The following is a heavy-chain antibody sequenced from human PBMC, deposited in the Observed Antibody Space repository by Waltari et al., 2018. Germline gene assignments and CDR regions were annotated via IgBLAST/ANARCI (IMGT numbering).Heavy chain of an antibody. CDR3: TTCGDYAEKFDY. CDR2: INSKTDGGTT. J-gene: IGHJ4*02. V-gene: IGHV3-15*01. Sequence: EVQLVESGGGWVKPGGSLRLSCAASGFTFSNAWLSWVRQARGKGLEWVGRINSKTDGGTTDYAAPVKGRFTISRDDSKNTLYLQMNSLKTEDTAVYYCTTCGDYAEKFDYWGQVTLVTVSS. CDR1: GFTFSNAW. D-gene: IGHD4-17*01.